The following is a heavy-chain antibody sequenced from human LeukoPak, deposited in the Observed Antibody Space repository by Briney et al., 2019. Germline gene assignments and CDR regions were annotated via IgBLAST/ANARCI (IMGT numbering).Heavy chain of an antibody. J-gene: IGHJ4*02. CDR1: GFSLSTSGVG. D-gene: IGHD4-17*01. V-gene: IGHV2-5*02. Sequence: SGPTPVKPTQTLTLTCTFSGFSLSTSGVGVGWIRQPPGKALEWLALIYWDDDKRYSPSLKSRLTITKDTSKNQVVLTMTNMDPVDTATYYCAHCYGDYAVVYFDYWGQGTLVTVSS. CDR2: IYWDDDK. CDR3: AHCYGDYAVVYFDY.